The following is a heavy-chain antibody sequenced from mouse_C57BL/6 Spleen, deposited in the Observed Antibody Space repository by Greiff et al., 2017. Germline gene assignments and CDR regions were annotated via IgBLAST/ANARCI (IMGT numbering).Heavy chain of an antibody. Sequence: EVKLVESEGGLVQPGSSMKLSCTASGFTFSDYYMAWVRQVPEKGLEWVANINYDGSSTYYLDSLKSRFIISRDNAKNILYLQMSRLKSEDTATYYCARSNSYCDYWGQGTTLTVSS. D-gene: IGHD2-5*01. J-gene: IGHJ2*01. CDR3: ARSNSYCDY. V-gene: IGHV5-16*01. CDR1: GFTFSDYY. CDR2: INYDGSST.